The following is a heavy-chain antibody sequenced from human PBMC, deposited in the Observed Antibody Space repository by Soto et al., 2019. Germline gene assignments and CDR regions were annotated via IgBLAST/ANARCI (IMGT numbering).Heavy chain of an antibody. CDR3: AKASTPSLDWLPFDY. J-gene: IGHJ4*02. V-gene: IGHV3-23*01. CDR2: ISGSGGST. Sequence: SGGSLRLSCAASGFTFSSYAMSWVRQAPGKGLEWVSAISGSGGSTYYADSVKGRFTISRDNSKNTLYLQMNSLRAEDTAVYYCAKASTPSLDWLPFDYWGQGTLVTVSS. CDR1: GFTFSSYA. D-gene: IGHD3-9*01.